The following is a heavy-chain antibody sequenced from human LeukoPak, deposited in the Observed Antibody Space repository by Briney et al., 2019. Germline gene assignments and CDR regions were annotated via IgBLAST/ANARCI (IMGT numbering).Heavy chain of an antibody. J-gene: IGHJ5*02. Sequence: GRSLRLSCAASGFTFSSYSMNWVRQAPGKGLEWVSSISSSSSYIYYADSVKGRFTISRDNAKNSLYLQMNSLRAEDTAVYYCARVLDSSGRPAWGQGTLVTVSS. CDR3: ARVLDSSGRPA. CDR1: GFTFSSYS. CDR2: ISSSSSYI. V-gene: IGHV3-21*01. D-gene: IGHD6-19*01.